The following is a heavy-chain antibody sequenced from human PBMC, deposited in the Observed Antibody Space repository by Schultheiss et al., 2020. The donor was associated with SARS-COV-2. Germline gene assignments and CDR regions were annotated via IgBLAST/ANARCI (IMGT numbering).Heavy chain of an antibody. V-gene: IGHV1-46*01. J-gene: IGHJ4*02. D-gene: IGHD3-10*01. CDR2: INPSGGST. CDR1: GYTFTSYG. Sequence: ASVKVSCKASGYTFTSYGISWVRQAPGQGLEWMRIINPSGGSTSYAQKFQGRVTMTRDTSISTAYMELSRLRSDDTAVYYCVTGGFGELHIDYWGQGTLVTVSS. CDR3: VTGGFGELHIDY.